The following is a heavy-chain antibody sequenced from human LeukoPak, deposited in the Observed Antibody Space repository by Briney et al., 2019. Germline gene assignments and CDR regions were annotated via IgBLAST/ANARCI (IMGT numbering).Heavy chain of an antibody. D-gene: IGHD3-10*01. V-gene: IGHV4-34*01. CDR3: ARVNGSGNCRRYYNGMDD. CDR2: INHSGST. J-gene: IGHJ6*02. Sequence: SETLSLTCAVYGGSFSGYYWSWIRQPPGKGLEWIGEINHSGSTNYNPSLKSRVAISIDTSKNQFSLKLSSVTAADMAVYYCARVNGSGNCRRYYNGMDDWGQGTMVTVSS. CDR1: GGSFSGYY.